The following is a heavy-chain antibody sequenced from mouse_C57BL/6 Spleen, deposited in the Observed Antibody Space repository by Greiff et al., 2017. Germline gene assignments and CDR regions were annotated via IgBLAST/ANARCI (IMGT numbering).Heavy chain of an antibody. CDR1: GYSITSGYY. J-gene: IGHJ2*01. CDR3: ARGGGAFEY. V-gene: IGHV3-6*01. Sequence: ESGPGLVKPSQSLSLTCSVTGYSITSGYYWNWIRQFPGNKLEWMGYISYDGSNNYNPSLKNRISITRDTSKNQFLMKLNSVNNEEKETYYCARGGGAFEYWGQGTTLTVSS. CDR2: ISYDGSN.